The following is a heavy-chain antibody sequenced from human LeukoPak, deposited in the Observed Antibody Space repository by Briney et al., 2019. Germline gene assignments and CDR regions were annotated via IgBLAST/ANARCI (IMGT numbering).Heavy chain of an antibody. CDR3: ARDLELAAAGTGMDV. Sequence: SGTLSLTCIVSGYSISSGYYWGWIRQPPGKGLEWIGGIYQSGSTYYNPSLRSRVTISVDTSKNQFSLKLSSVTAADTAVYYCARDLELAAAGTGMDVWGQGTTVTVSS. V-gene: IGHV4-38-2*02. D-gene: IGHD6-13*01. CDR2: IYQSGST. J-gene: IGHJ6*02. CDR1: GYSISSGYY.